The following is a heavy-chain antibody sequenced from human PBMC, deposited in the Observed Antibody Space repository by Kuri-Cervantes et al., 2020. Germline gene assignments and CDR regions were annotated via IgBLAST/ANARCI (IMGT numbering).Heavy chain of an antibody. D-gene: IGHD5-12*01. V-gene: IGHV3-21*01. J-gene: IGHJ3*02. CDR3: AGKWLIDAFDI. CDR1: GFTFSSYS. CDR2: ISSSSSYI. Sequence: GESLKISCAASGFTFSSYSMNWVRQAPGKGLEWVSSISSSSSYIYYADSVKGRFTISRDNAKNSLYLQMNSLRAEDTAVYYCAGKWLIDAFDIWGQGTMVTVSS.